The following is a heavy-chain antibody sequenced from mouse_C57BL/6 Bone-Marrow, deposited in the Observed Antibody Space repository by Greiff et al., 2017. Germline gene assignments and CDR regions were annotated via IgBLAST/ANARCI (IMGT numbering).Heavy chain of an antibody. CDR2: ISNLAYSI. CDR1: GFTFSDYG. J-gene: IGHJ1*03. V-gene: IGHV5-15*01. CDR3: ARHNWYFDV. Sequence: EVQRVESGGGLVQPGGSLKLSCAASGFTFSDYGMAWVRQAPRKGPEWVAFISNLAYSIYYADTVTGRFTISRENAKNTLYREMSSLRSEDTAMYYCARHNWYFDVWGTGTTVTVSS.